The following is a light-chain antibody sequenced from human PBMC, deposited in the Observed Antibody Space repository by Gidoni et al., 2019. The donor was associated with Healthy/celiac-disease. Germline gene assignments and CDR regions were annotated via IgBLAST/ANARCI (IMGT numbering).Light chain of an antibody. Sequence: AIQLTQSPSSLSASVGDRVTITCRASQGSSSALAWYQQKPGKAPKLLIYDASSLESGVPSRFRGSGSGTEFTRTISSLQPEDFATYYCQQFNSYPITFGQGTRLEIK. J-gene: IGKJ5*01. CDR3: QQFNSYPIT. CDR1: QGSSSA. V-gene: IGKV1-13*02. CDR2: DAS.